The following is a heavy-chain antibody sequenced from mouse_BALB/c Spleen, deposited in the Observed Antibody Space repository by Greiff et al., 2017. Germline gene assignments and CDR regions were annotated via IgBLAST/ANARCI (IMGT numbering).Heavy chain of an antibody. CDR3: AGGNDGYYGVDFDY. CDR1: GFTFSSYG. CDR2: ISSGGSYT. Sequence: EVQLQESGGDLVKPGGSLKLSCAASGFTFSSYGMSWVRQTPDKRLEWVATISSGGSYTYYPDSVKGRFTISRDNAKNTLYLQMSSLKSEDTAMYYCAGGNDGYYGVDFDYWGQGTTLTVSS. V-gene: IGHV5-6*01. J-gene: IGHJ2*01. D-gene: IGHD2-3*01.